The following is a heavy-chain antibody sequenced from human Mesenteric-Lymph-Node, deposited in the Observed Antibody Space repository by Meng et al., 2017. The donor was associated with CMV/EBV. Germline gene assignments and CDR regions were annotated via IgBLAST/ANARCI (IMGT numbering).Heavy chain of an antibody. V-gene: IGHV4-30-4*01. CDR2: ISYSGST. CDR3: ARDYGSYGSGMLGY. D-gene: IGHD3-10*01. J-gene: IGHJ4*02. CDR1: GGSISSGDYY. Sequence: SGGSISSGDYYWSWIRQPPAKGLEWIGYISYSGSTYYNPSLKSRVTISVDTSKNQFSLKLTSVTAADTAVYYCARDYGSYGSGMLGYWGQGTLVTVSS.